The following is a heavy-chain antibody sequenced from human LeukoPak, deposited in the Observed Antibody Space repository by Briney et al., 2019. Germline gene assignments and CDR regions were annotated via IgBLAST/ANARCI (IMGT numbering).Heavy chain of an antibody. J-gene: IGHJ5*02. V-gene: IGHV1-2*02. CDR2: INPNSGGT. CDR3: ARPLLGCSGGSCYSDWFDP. Sequence: GASVKVSCKASGYTFTGYYMHWVRQAPGQGLEGMGWINPNSGGTNYAQKFQGRVTMTRDTSISTAYMELSRLRSDDTAVYYCARPLLGCSGGSCYSDWFDPWGQGTLVTVSS. D-gene: IGHD2-15*01. CDR1: GYTFTGYY.